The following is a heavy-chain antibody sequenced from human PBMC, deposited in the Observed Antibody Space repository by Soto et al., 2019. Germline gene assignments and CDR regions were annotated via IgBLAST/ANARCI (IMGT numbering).Heavy chain of an antibody. Sequence: SETLSLTCTVSGGSLGSSSYYWSWIRQPPGKGLEWVGYIYYIGSTNYNPSLKSRVTISVDTSKNQFSLKLSSVTAAATAVYYCARGSPTRYYYYCMDVWGQGTTVTVSS. V-gene: IGHV4-61*01. CDR1: GGSLGSSSYY. CDR3: ARGSPTRYYYYCMDV. CDR2: IYYIGST. J-gene: IGHJ6*02.